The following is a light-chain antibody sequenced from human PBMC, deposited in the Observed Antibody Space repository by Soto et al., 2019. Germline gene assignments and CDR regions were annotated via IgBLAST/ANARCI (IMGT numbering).Light chain of an antibody. Sequence: QSALTQPPSASGSPGQSVTISCTGTKSDIGVYDFVSWYQHHPGKAPRLIIYEVVQRPSGVSNRFSGSKSGNTASLTISGLQAEDEADYYCSSYTSSSTHVVFGGGTKLTVL. J-gene: IGLJ2*01. CDR2: EVV. CDR1: KSDIGVYDF. CDR3: SSYTSSSTHVV. V-gene: IGLV2-14*01.